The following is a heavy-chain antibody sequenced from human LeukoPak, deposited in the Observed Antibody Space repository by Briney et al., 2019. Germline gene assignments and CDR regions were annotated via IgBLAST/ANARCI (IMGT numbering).Heavy chain of an antibody. J-gene: IGHJ3*01. D-gene: IGHD4-23*01. CDR3: VPLTTAVSGPAFDL. V-gene: IGHV3-74*01. CDR1: GFTFSNYW. Sequence: GGSLRLSCAASGFTFSNYWVHWVRQAAGKGLLWVSRINSDGTSTSHADFVEGRFSISRDNAKNTVSLQMNSLRAEDTAVYYFVPLTTAVSGPAFDLWGQGQWSPSLQ. CDR2: INSDGTST.